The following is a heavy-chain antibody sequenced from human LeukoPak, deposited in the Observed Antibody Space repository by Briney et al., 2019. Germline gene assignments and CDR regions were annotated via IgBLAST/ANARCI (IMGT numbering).Heavy chain of an antibody. CDR3: ARQVGATTYPDY. D-gene: IGHD1-26*01. CDR2: IYTSGST. CDR1: GGSISSYY. J-gene: IGHJ4*02. Sequence: SETLSVTCTVSGGSISSYYWSWIRQPPGKGLEWIGYIYTSGSTNYNPSLKSRVTISVDTSKNQFSLKLSSVTAADTAVYYCARQVGATTYPDYWGQGTLVTVSS. V-gene: IGHV4-4*09.